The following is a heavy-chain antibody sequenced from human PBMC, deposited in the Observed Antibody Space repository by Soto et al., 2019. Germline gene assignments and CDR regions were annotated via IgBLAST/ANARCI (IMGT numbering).Heavy chain of an antibody. Sequence: PSETLSLTCTVSGGSISSYYRSWIRQPPGKGLEWIGYIYYSGSTNYNPSLKSRVTISVDTSKNQFSLKLSSVTAADTAVYYCARDGGYYYDSSGYTAFDIWGQGTMVTVSS. V-gene: IGHV4-59*01. CDR3: ARDGGYYYDSSGYTAFDI. J-gene: IGHJ3*02. D-gene: IGHD3-22*01. CDR2: IYYSGST. CDR1: GGSISSYY.